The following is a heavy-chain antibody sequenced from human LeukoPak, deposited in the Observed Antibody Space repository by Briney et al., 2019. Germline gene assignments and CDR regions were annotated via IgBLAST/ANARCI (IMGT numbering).Heavy chain of an antibody. CDR1: GFTFSSYG. CDR2: IWYDGSNK. J-gene: IGHJ3*02. V-gene: IGHV3-33*06. D-gene: IGHD1-26*01. CDR3: AKDSGRPRSIDDAFDI. Sequence: GGSLRLSCAASGFTFSSYGMHWVRQAPGKGLEWVAVIWYDGSNKYYADSVKGRFTISRDNSKNTLYLQMNSLRAEDTAVYYCAKDSGRPRSIDDAFDIWGQGTMVTVSS.